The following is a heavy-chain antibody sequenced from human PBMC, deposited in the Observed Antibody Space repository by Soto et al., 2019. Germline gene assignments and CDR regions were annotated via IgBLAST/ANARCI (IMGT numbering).Heavy chain of an antibody. V-gene: IGHV3-48*02. CDR1: GFTFSSYA. D-gene: IGHD2-2*02. CDR2: ISSSSSTI. J-gene: IGHJ4*02. Sequence: GGSLRLSCAASGFTFSSYAMSWVRQAPGKGLEWVSYISSSSSTIYYADSVKGRFTISRDNAKNSLYLQMNSLRDEDTAVYYCARCPVPAAIMEIDYWGQGTLVTVSS. CDR3: ARCPVPAAIMEIDY.